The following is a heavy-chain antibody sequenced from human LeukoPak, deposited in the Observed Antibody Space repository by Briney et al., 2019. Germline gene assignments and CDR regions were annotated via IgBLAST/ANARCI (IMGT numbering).Heavy chain of an antibody. CDR1: GGSFSGYY. D-gene: IGHD6-6*01. Sequence: SETLSLTCAVYGGSFSGYYWSWIRQPPGKGLEWIGEINHSGSTNYNPSLESRVTISVDTSKNQFSLKLSSVTAADTAVYYCARVEYSSSYSSKNNWFDPWGQGTLVTVSS. CDR2: INHSGST. CDR3: ARVEYSSSYSSKNNWFDP. J-gene: IGHJ5*02. V-gene: IGHV4-34*01.